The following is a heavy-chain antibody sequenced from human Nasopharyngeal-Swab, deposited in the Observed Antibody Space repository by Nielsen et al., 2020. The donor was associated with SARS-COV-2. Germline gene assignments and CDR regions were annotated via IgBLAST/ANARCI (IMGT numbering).Heavy chain of an antibody. CDR2: IYTSGST. CDR1: GASFSGHY. V-gene: IGHV4-4*07. CDR3: AREMAVAGTSSPNWFDP. D-gene: IGHD6-19*01. Sequence: SETLSLTCAVYGASFSGHYWSWVRQPAGKGLEWIGRIYTSGSTNYNPSLKSRVTMSVDTSKNQFSLKLSSVTAADTAVYYCAREMAVAGTSSPNWFDPWGQGTLVTVSS. J-gene: IGHJ5*02.